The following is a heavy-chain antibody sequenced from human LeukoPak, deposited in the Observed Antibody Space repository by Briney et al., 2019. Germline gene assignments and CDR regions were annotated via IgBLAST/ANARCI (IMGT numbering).Heavy chain of an antibody. CDR1: GCTFSGFE. CDR2: ISSSYRTI. CDR3: ARDDSMVTVSGMDV. Sequence: PGGSLRLSCVASGCTFSGFEMNWVRQAPGTGLEWVSYISSSYRTIYYADSVKGRFTVSRDNTKNSIYLQMNGLRVEDTAVYYCARDDSMVTVSGMDVWGRGTRVTVSS. V-gene: IGHV3-48*03. J-gene: IGHJ6*02. D-gene: IGHD2-21*02.